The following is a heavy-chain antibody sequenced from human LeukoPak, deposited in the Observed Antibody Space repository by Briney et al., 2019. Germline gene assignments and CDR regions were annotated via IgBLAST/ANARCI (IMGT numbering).Heavy chain of an antibody. V-gene: IGHV1-69*04. Sequence: SVKVSCKASGYTFTGYYMHWVRQAPGQGLEWMGRIIPILGIANYAQKFQGRVTITADKSTSTAYMELSSLRSEDTAVYYCARDPREGSGLADYWGQGTLVTVSS. J-gene: IGHJ4*02. CDR3: ARDPREGSGLADY. D-gene: IGHD6-19*01. CDR1: GYTFTGYY. CDR2: IIPILGIA.